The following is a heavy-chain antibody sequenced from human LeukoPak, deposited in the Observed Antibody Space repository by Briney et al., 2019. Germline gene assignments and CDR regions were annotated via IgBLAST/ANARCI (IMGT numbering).Heavy chain of an antibody. J-gene: IGHJ5*02. CDR3: ARGSGWNSFDP. CDR2: IYTNGWT. CDR1: GGSINSDLYY. D-gene: IGHD6-19*01. Sequence: SQTLSLTCTISGGSINSDLYYWAWIRQPAGKRLEWIGRIYTNGWTDYNPSLKSRVTISVDTSKNQFSLKLSFVTAADTAFYYCARGSGWNSFDPWGQGTLVTFSS. V-gene: IGHV4-61*02.